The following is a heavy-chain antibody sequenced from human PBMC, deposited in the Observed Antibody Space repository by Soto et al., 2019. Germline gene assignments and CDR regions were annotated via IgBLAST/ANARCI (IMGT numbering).Heavy chain of an antibody. J-gene: IGHJ3*01. D-gene: IGHD1-26*01. CDR2: ISGSAGRT. V-gene: IGHV3-23*01. CDR3: AGRTVDSPWTLDV. Sequence: LRLSCAASGFTVTRSAMGWFRQAPGKGLEWLSYISGSAGRTYYADSVRGRFTISRDTSRNTLYLQMNSLRAEDTAIYYCAGRTVDSPWTLDVWGQGTVVTVSS. CDR1: GFTVTRSA.